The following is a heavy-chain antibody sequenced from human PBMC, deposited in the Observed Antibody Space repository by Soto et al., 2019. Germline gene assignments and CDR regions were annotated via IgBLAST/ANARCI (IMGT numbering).Heavy chain of an antibody. CDR1: EFSVSDNF. CDR3: ARGSYRAFDY. D-gene: IGHD4-4*01. V-gene: IGHV3-53*01. CDR2: IYGGGAT. J-gene: IGHJ4*02. Sequence: GSLRLSCAASEFSVSDNFLSWVRQAPGKGLEWVSGIYGGGATFYADSVEGRFTFSRDNSKNTVYLEMNSLRVEDTAVYYCARGSYRAFDYWGQGTPVTVSS.